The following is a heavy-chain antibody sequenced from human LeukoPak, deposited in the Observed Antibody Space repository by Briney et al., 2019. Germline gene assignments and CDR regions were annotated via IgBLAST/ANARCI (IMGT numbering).Heavy chain of an antibody. D-gene: IGHD4-23*01. CDR3: ARRLKGSFGNPFDY. J-gene: IGHJ4*02. CDR1: GFSFTTYA. CDR2: INPADGGT. Sequence: ASVKVSCKASGFSFTTYAIRWVRQAPGQRLEWMGWINPADGGTRYSQRFQGRVSITRDTSATTAYMELSSLRSEDTAVYYCARRLKGSFGNPFDYWGQGTLVTVSS. V-gene: IGHV1-3*01.